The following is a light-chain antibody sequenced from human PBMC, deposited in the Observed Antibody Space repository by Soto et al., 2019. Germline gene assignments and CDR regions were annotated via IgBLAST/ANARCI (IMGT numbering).Light chain of an antibody. CDR3: QHYNDWPPFS. J-gene: IGKJ3*01. V-gene: IGKV3-15*01. CDR2: DAS. CDR1: QSISTK. Sequence: EIVMTQSPATLSMSPGETATLSCRASQSISTKLAWYQQKPGQAPRLLIYDASTRAADVPDNFSGGGSGTYFSLTINSLQSADFGVYYCQHYNDWPPFSFGPGTKVDLK.